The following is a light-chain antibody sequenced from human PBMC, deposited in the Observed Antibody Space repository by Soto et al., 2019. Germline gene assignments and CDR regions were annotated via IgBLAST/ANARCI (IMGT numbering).Light chain of an antibody. CDR1: QSVTNIY. Sequence: ESVLTQSPGTLSLSPGESATLSCRATQSVTNIYFAWYQQKPGQSPRLLIYVVSSRATDIPDRFSGSGSGTDFTLTISRLEPEDFVVYYCQQYSSLPHTFGQVTKLEVK. J-gene: IGKJ2*01. V-gene: IGKV3-20*01. CDR3: QQYSSLPHT. CDR2: VVS.